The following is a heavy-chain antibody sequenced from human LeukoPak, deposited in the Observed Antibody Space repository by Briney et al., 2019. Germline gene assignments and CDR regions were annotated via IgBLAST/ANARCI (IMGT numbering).Heavy chain of an antibody. CDR3: TCGGSGYLTLDY. V-gene: IGHV1-2*02. D-gene: IGHD3-22*01. CDR2: INPNGGDT. CDR1: GYTFTGYY. J-gene: IGHJ4*02. Sequence: GASVKVSCKASGYTFTGYYIYWVRQAPGQGLEWMGWINPNGGDTNYAQKFQGRVTMTSDTSISTAYMEMSRLRFDDTAVYYCTCGGSGYLTLDYWGQGTLVTVSS.